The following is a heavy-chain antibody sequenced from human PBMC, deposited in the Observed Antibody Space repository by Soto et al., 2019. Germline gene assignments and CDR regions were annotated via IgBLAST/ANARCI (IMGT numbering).Heavy chain of an antibody. CDR1: GYTFTGYY. CDR3: ARGGIAVAGHDHYVGGGMDV. Sequence: GASVKVSCKASGYTFTGYYMHWVRQAPGQGLEWMGWINPNSGGTNYAQKFQGWVTMTRDTSISTAYMELSRLRSDDTAVYYCARGGIAVAGHDHYVGGGMDVWGQGTTVTVSS. D-gene: IGHD6-19*01. V-gene: IGHV1-2*04. J-gene: IGHJ6*02. CDR2: INPNSGGT.